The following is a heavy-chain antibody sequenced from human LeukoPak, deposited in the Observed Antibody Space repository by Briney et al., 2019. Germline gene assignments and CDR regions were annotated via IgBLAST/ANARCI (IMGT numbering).Heavy chain of an antibody. D-gene: IGHD4-17*01. V-gene: IGHV4-39*01. CDR1: GDSISSGNFY. J-gene: IGHJ4*02. CDR2: IYYNGIT. Sequence: SETLSLTCTVSGDSISSGNFYWGWIRQPPGRELQWIGSIYYNGITHYNPSLESRVTISADTSTNEFSLKLRSVTAADTAMYYCARDHGDFVQHDWGQGTLVTVSS. CDR3: ARDHGDFVQHD.